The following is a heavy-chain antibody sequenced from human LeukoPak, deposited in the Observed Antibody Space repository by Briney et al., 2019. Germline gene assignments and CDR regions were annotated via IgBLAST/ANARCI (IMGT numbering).Heavy chain of an antibody. D-gene: IGHD7-27*01. V-gene: IGHV1-69*05. CDR3: ARDLQRATWGSGEYFDY. Sequence: GASVKVSCKASGGTFSSYAISWVRQAPGQGPEWMGRIIPIFGTPNYAQKFQGRVTITTDESTSTVYMELSSLRSEDTAVYYCARDLQRATWGSGEYFDYWGQGTLVTVSS. CDR1: GGTFSSYA. CDR2: IIPIFGTP. J-gene: IGHJ4*02.